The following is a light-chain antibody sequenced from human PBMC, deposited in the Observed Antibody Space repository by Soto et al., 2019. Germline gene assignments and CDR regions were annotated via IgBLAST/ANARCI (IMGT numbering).Light chain of an antibody. J-gene: IGLJ1*01. CDR2: EVS. CDR3: SSYTSSSIDYV. CDR1: SSDVGGYNY. Sequence: QSALTQPASVSGSPGQSITISCTGTSSDVGGYNYVSWYQQHPGKAPKVMIYEVSNRPSGVFDRFSGSKSGNTASLTISGLQAEDEADYYCSSYTSSSIDYVFGTGTKLTVL. V-gene: IGLV2-14*01.